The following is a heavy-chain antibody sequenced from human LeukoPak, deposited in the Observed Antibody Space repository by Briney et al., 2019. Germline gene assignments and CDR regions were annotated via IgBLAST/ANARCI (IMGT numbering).Heavy chain of an antibody. Sequence: GGSLRLSCAASGFSLSGYWMTWVRQAPGKGLEWVARLHADGVEQNYVDSVTGRFTMSRDNAKNSLDLQMNSLRVEDTAVYYCARCGYSFDYLGQGTLVAVSS. D-gene: IGHD5-18*01. CDR1: GFSLSGYW. CDR3: ARCGYSFDY. V-gene: IGHV3-7*01. J-gene: IGHJ4*02. CDR2: LHADGVEQ.